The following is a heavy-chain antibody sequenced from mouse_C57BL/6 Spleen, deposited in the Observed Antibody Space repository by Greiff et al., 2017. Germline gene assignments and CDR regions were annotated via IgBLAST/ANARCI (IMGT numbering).Heavy chain of an antibody. CDR1: GYTFTSYW. V-gene: IGHV1-64*01. J-gene: IGHJ1*03. CDR2: IHPNSGST. D-gene: IGHD1-1*01. Sequence: QVQLQQPGAELVKPGASVKLSCKASGYTFTSYWMHWVKQRPGQGLEWIGMIHPNSGSTNYNEKFKSKATLTVDKSSSTAYMQLSSLTSEDSAVYYCARSRNYYGSSYYWYFDVWGTGTTVTVSS. CDR3: ARSRNYYGSSYYWYFDV.